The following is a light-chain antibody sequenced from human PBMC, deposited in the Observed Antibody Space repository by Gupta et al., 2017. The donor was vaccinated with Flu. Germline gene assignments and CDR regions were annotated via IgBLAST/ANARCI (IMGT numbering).Light chain of an antibody. CDR2: QDS. Sequence: SYELTQPPSVSVSPGQTASITCSGDKLGDKYACWYQQKPGQSPVLVIYQDSKRPSGITERFSGSNSGNTATLTISGTQAMDEADYYCQAWDSSRVFGGGTKLTVL. CDR3: QAWDSSRV. V-gene: IGLV3-1*01. CDR1: KLGDKY. J-gene: IGLJ3*02.